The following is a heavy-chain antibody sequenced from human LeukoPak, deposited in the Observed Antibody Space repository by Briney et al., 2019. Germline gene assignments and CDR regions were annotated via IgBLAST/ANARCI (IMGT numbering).Heavy chain of an antibody. CDR1: GGSIRGYY. V-gene: IGHV4-59*08. CDR2: IYYSGST. D-gene: IGHD3-10*01. J-gene: IGHJ4*02. CDR3: ARYGSGTYPRFDY. Sequence: SETLSLTCTVSGGSIRGYYWSWIRQPPGKGLEWIGYIYYSGSTNYNPSLQSRVTISVDTSKNQFSLNLTSVTAADTAVYYCARYGSGTYPRFDYWGQGIQVTVSS.